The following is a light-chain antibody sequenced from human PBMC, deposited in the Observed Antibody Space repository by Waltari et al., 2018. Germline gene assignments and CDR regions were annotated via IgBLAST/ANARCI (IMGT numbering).Light chain of an antibody. J-gene: IGKJ1*01. V-gene: IGKV4-1*01. CDR2: WAS. Sequence: DIVMTQSSDSLSVSLGKRATINCKSSQRVLYTSNNRNYLAWFHQRPGQPPKMLIYWASTRKSGVPDRFSGAGSGTDFTLTISSLQAEDVGMYYCQQYYSTPWTFGQGTRVEIK. CDR1: QRVLYTSNNRNY. CDR3: QQYYSTPWT.